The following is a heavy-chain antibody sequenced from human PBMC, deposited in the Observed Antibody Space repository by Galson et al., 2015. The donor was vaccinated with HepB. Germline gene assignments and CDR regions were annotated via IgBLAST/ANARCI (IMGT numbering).Heavy chain of an antibody. CDR3: ARVHLAISSTSWYNWFDP. CDR2: LYYSGRT. V-gene: IGHV4-39*07. CDR1: GGSISGSTYY. J-gene: IGHJ5*02. Sequence: VSGGSISGSTYYWGWIRQPPGMGLQWIGLLYYSGRTYYNPSLNSRVTILVDMSRNQFSLRMSSVTAADTALYYCARVHLAISSTSWYNWFDPWGQGTLVTVSS. D-gene: IGHD2-2*01.